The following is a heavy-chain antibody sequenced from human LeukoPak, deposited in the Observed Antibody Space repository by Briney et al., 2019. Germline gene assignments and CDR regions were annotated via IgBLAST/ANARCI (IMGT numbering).Heavy chain of an antibody. CDR1: GFPFSSYW. J-gene: IGHJ6*02. CDR3: ARWRTLDV. CDR2: IKQDGSEK. D-gene: IGHD2-2*01. Sequence: GGSLRLSCAASGFPFSSYWMSWVRQAPGKGLEWVANIKQDGSEKYFLDSVKGRFTISRDNAKNSLYLQMNSLRVEDTAVYYCARWRTLDVWGQGTTVIVSS. V-gene: IGHV3-7*01.